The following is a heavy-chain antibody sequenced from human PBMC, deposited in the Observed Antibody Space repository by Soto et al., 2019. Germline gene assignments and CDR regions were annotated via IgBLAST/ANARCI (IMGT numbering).Heavy chain of an antibody. CDR2: IYWDDDE. CDR1: GFSFSTRGVG. CDR3: AHRPRGYSYHFDY. J-gene: IGHJ4*02. V-gene: IGHV2-5*02. D-gene: IGHD5-18*01. Sequence: QITLKESGPTLVKPTQTLTLTCTFSGFSFSTRGVGVAWXRXXXXXXLEWLALIYWDDDEGYSPSLKSRLTITKDTSKNQVVLTMTNMDPVDTATYYCAHRPRGYSYHFDYWGQGTLVTVSS.